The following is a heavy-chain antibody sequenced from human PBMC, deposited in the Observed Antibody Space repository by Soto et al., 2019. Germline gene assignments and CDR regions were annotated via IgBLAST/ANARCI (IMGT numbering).Heavy chain of an antibody. D-gene: IGHD3-22*01. Sequence: SGPTLVNPTQTLTLTCTFSGFSLSTSGVGVGWIRQPPGKALEWLALIYWDDDKRYSPSLKSRLTITKDTSKNQVVLTMTNMDPVDTATYYCAHIPPNKFGGYYDSSGYPPRFDYWGQGTLVTVSS. J-gene: IGHJ4*02. CDR3: AHIPPNKFGGYYDSSGYPPRFDY. CDR2: IYWDDDK. V-gene: IGHV2-5*02. CDR1: GFSLSTSGVG.